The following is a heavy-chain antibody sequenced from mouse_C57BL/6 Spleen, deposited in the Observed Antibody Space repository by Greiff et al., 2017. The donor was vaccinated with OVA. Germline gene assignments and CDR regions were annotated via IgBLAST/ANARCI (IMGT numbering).Heavy chain of an antibody. CDR2: ISYDGSN. CDR3: ASKAHYYGRFDY. V-gene: IGHV3-6*01. CDR1: GYSITSGYY. Sequence: EVKLVESGPGLVKPSQSLSLTCSVTGYSITSGYYWNWIRQFPGNKLEWMGYISYDGSNNYNPSLKNRITITRDTSKNQFFLKLNSVTTEDTATYYCASKAHYYGRFDYWGQGTTLTVSS. D-gene: IGHD1-1*01. J-gene: IGHJ2*01.